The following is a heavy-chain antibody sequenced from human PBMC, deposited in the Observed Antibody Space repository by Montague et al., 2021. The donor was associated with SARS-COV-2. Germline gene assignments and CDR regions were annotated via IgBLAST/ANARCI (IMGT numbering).Heavy chain of an antibody. CDR2: ISYDGSNK. V-gene: IGHV3-30*18. CDR3: AKYWNYDMLTGYLYYFDY. CDR1: GFTFSSYA. D-gene: IGHD3-9*01. Sequence: SLRLSCAASGFTFSSYALHWVRQAPGKGLEWVALISYDGSNKYFADSVKGRFTISRDSSKNTLYLQMNSLRAEDTAVYYCAKYWNYDMLTGYLYYFDYWGQGTLVTVSS. J-gene: IGHJ4*02.